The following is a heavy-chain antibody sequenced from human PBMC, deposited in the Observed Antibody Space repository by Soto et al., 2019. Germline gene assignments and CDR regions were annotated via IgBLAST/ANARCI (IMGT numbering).Heavy chain of an antibody. CDR1: GGSISSTNYF. CDR2: IYYSGNT. Sequence: QLQLQESGPGLVKPSETLSLTCTVSGGSISSTNYFWGWIRQPPGKGLEWIGNIYYSGNTYHNPSLKSRVNISVDTSKNQFSLKLNSVTAADTAVYYCARWAVSGSQRFDYWGQGTLVTVSS. V-gene: IGHV4-39*01. CDR3: ARWAVSGSQRFDY. J-gene: IGHJ4*02. D-gene: IGHD6-19*01.